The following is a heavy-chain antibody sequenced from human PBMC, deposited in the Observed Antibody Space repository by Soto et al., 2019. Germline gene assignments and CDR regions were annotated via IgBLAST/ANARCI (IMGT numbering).Heavy chain of an antibody. J-gene: IGHJ3*02. Sequence: GGSLRLSCAASGFTFSSYAMSWVRQAPGKGLEWVSAISGSGGSTYYADSVKGRFTISRDNSKNTLYLQMNSLRAEDTAVYYCAKEGPNYYDSSGCYNAFDIWGQGTMVTVSS. CDR2: ISGSGGST. CDR3: AKEGPNYYDSSGCYNAFDI. D-gene: IGHD3-22*01. CDR1: GFTFSSYA. V-gene: IGHV3-23*01.